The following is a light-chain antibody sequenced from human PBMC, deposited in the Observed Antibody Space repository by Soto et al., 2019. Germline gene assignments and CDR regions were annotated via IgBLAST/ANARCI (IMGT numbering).Light chain of an antibody. J-gene: IGKJ1*01. CDR2: GAS. CDR1: QGVSSSH. CDR3: QQYGTSPTT. V-gene: IGKV3-20*01. Sequence: EIVLTQSPGTLSLSPGERATLSCRASQGVSSSHLAWYQQKPGQAPRLLIYGASNRATGIPDRFSGSGAGTDFTLTINRLKPDDFAVYYCQQYGTSPTTFGQGTKVEGK.